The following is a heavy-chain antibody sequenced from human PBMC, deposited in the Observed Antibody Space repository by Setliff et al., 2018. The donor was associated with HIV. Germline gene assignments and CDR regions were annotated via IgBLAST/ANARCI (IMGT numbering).Heavy chain of an antibody. CDR1: GASISSYS. V-gene: IGHV4-34*01. Sequence: SETLSLTCTVSGASISSYSWSWIRQPPGKGLEWIGEINHRGTTNSNPSLKRRVTISVDTSKSQFSLRLSSVTAADTAVYYCARPRLWRDAFDIWGQGAMVTVSS. CDR2: INHRGTT. D-gene: IGHD1-1*01. CDR3: ARPRLWRDAFDI. J-gene: IGHJ3*02.